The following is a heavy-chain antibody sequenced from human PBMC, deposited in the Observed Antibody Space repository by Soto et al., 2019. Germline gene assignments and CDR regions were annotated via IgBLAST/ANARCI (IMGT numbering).Heavy chain of an antibody. CDR3: AKDYCRGGSCYSQFDY. CDR1: GFTFDDYA. CDR2: ISWNSGSI. Sequence: EVQLVESGGGLVQPGRSLRLSCAASGFTFDDYAMHWVRQAPGKGLEWVSGISWNSGSIGYADSVKGRFTISRDNAKNTMYLQMNSLRAEDTALYYCAKDYCRGGSCYSQFDYWGQGTLVTVSS. D-gene: IGHD2-15*01. J-gene: IGHJ4*02. V-gene: IGHV3-9*01.